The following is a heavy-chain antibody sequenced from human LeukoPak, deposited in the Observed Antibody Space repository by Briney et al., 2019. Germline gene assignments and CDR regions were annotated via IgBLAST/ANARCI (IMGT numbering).Heavy chain of an antibody. V-gene: IGHV3-23*01. Sequence: GGSLRLSCAASGFTFSSYAMSWVRQAPGQGLEWVSAISGSGGSTYYADSVKGRFTISRDNSKNTLYLQMNSLRAEDTAVYYCAKDRSGDYYFDYWGQGTLVTVSS. J-gene: IGHJ4*02. CDR1: GFTFSSYA. CDR3: AKDRSGDYYFDY. D-gene: IGHD4-17*01. CDR2: ISGSGGST.